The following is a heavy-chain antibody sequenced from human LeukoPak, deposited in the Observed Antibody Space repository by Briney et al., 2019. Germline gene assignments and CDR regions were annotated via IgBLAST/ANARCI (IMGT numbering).Heavy chain of an antibody. CDR1: GFTFSSYS. CDR3: ARGNLYYDSSGFDY. Sequence: GGSLRLSCAASGFTFSSYSMNWVRQAPGKGLEWVSSISTSSSYIYYADSVKGRFTVSRDNAKKSLYVQMNSPRAEDTAVYYCARGNLYYDSSGFDYWGQGTLVTVSS. D-gene: IGHD3-22*01. CDR2: ISTSSSYI. V-gene: IGHV3-21*01. J-gene: IGHJ4*02.